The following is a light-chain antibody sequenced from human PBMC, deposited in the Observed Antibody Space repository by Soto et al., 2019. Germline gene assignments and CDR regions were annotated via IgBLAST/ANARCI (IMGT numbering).Light chain of an antibody. CDR1: SSDVGSYNR. V-gene: IGLV2-18*02. CDR3: NSYTGSSTYV. J-gene: IGLJ1*01. CDR2: EVS. Sequence: QSALTQPPSVSGSPGQSVAISCTGTSSDVGSYNRVSWYQQPPGAAPKLMIYEVSNRPSGVPDRFSGSKSGNTASLTISGLQAEDEAYYYCNSYTGSSTYVFGTGTKVTVL.